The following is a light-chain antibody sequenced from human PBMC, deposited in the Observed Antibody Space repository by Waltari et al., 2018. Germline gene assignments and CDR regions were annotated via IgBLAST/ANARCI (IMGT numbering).Light chain of an antibody. V-gene: IGLV6-57*03. Sequence: TQPPSVSGSPGQTVTISCTRNSGSLDSDYVQWYQQRPGNAPTTVIYKDDQRPSGVPDRFSGSVDSSSKSASLAISGLKSEDEADYYCQSADDNYNPVFGSGTKLTVL. J-gene: IGLJ6*01. CDR3: QSADDNYNPV. CDR1: SGSLDSDY. CDR2: KDD.